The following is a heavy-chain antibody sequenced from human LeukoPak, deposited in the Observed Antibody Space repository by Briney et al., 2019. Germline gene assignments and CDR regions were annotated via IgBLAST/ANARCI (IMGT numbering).Heavy chain of an antibody. J-gene: IGHJ4*02. CDR2: IYHSGST. Sequence: SETLSLTCAVSGGSISSGDYSWSWIRQPPGKGLEWIGYIYHSGSTYYNPSLKSRVTISVDTSKNQFSLKLSSVTAADTAVYYCARGGVRLHSDYWGQGTLVTVSS. V-gene: IGHV4-30-2*01. D-gene: IGHD1-26*01. CDR3: ARGGVRLHSDY. CDR1: GGSISSGDYS.